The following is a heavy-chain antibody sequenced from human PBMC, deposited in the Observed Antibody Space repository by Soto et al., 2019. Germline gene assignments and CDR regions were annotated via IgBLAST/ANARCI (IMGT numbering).Heavy chain of an antibody. CDR2: ASHTGTT. J-gene: IGHJ4*02. V-gene: IGHV4-34*01. CDR1: GGFFSGYY. CDR3: ARGGGYGPFEY. D-gene: IGHD5-12*01. Sequence: QLQQWGAGLLKPSETLSLTCVVNGGFFSGYYWTWIRQPPGKGLEWIGEASHTGTTNYSPSLMRRVSMSVDTPKKQFSLNMSSVNAADTDVYHWARGGGYGPFEYWCQGPLVTVSS.